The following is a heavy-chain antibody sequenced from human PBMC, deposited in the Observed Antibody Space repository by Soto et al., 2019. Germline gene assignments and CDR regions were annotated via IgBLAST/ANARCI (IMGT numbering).Heavy chain of an antibody. V-gene: IGHV1-69*12. J-gene: IGHJ6*02. Sequence: QVQLVQSGADVKKPGSSVKVSCKASGGTFGSYAISWVRQAPGQGLEWMGGIIPIFDIENYAQKFQGRVTITADETTSTAHRELSRLRSEDTAVYYCARGYSYSFGMDVWGQGTTVTVSS. CDR1: GGTFGSYA. CDR2: IIPIFDIE. CDR3: ARGYSYSFGMDV. D-gene: IGHD5-18*01.